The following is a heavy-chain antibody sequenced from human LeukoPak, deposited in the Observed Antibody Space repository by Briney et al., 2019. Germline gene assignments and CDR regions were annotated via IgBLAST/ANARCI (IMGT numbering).Heavy chain of an antibody. D-gene: IGHD1-26*01. Sequence: SETLSLTCTVSGGSISSYYWSWIRQPPGKGLEWIGYIYYSGSTNYNPSLKSRVTVSVATSKNQFSLKLSSVTAADTAVYYCAREATVVGATIIWGQGTLVTVSS. J-gene: IGHJ4*02. CDR3: AREATVVGATII. CDR2: IYYSGST. V-gene: IGHV4-59*01. CDR1: GGSISSYY.